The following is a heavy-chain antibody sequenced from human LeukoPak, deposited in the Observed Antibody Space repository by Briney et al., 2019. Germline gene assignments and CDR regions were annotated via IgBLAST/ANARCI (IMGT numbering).Heavy chain of an antibody. J-gene: IGHJ5*02. CDR1: GYTFTSAY. D-gene: IGHD2-15*01. CDR3: ARGVVFKSSSWYDT. V-gene: IGHV1-46*01. CDR2: INPSGGST. Sequence: ASVKVSCTASGYTFTSAYVHWVRQAPGQGVEWMGIINPSGGSTRYAQKFQGRVTMTSDTSTSTVYMELSSLRSEDTAVYYCARGVVFKSSSWYDTWGQGALVTVSS.